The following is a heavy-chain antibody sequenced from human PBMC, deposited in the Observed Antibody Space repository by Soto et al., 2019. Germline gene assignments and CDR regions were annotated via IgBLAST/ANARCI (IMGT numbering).Heavy chain of an antibody. Sequence: PGGSLRLSCTASGFTFGDYAMSWFRQAPGKGLEWVGFIRSKAYGGTTEYAASVKGRFTISRDDSKSIAYLQMNSLKTEDTAVYYCTRVFRGYCSGGSCSRTDYWGQGTLVTVSS. D-gene: IGHD2-15*01. CDR2: IRSKAYGGTT. V-gene: IGHV3-49*03. CDR3: TRVFRGYCSGGSCSRTDY. J-gene: IGHJ4*02. CDR1: GFTFGDYA.